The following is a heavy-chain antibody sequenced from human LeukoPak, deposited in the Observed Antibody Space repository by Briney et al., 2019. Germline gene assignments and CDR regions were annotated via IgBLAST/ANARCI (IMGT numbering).Heavy chain of an antibody. CDR2: INSDGSIT. J-gene: IGHJ4*02. CDR3: AREPAGYYDSSGFLDD. Sequence: PGGSLRLSCATSGFTFSSYWMHWVRQVPGGGLVWVSRINSDGSITDYADSVKGRFTIARDTAQNTLHLQMNSLRVEDTAMYYCAREPAGYYDSSGFLDDWGQGTLVTVSS. V-gene: IGHV3-74*01. D-gene: IGHD3-22*01. CDR1: GFTFSSYW.